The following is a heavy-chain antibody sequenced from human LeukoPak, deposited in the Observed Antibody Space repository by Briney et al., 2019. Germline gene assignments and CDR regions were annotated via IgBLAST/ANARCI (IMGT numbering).Heavy chain of an antibody. J-gene: IGHJ3*02. CDR1: GGTFSSYA. V-gene: IGHV1-69*13. CDR2: IIPIFGTA. Sequence: SVKVSCTASGGTFSSYAISWVRQAPGQGLEWMGGIIPIFGTANYAQKFQGRVAITADESTSTAYMELSSLRSEDTAVYYCARPYYYDSSAPLDDAFDIWGQGTMVTVSS. D-gene: IGHD3-22*01. CDR3: ARPYYYDSSAPLDDAFDI.